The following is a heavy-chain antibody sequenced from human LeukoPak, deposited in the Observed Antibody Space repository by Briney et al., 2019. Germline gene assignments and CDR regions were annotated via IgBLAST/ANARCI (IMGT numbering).Heavy chain of an antibody. D-gene: IGHD2-15*01. V-gene: IGHV4-4*02. CDR3: AREPHCSGGSCYFDY. Sequence: PSETLSLTCAVSGGSISSSNWWSWVRQPPGKGLEWIGEIYHSGSTNYNPSLKSRVAISVDKSKNQFSLKLTSVTAADTAVYYCAREPHCSGGSCYFDYWGQGTLVTVSS. CDR2: IYHSGST. CDR1: GGSISSSNW. J-gene: IGHJ4*02.